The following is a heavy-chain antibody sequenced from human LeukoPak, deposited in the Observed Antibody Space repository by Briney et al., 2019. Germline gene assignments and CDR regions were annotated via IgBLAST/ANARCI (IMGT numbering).Heavy chain of an antibody. J-gene: IGHJ3*02. CDR1: GFTVSSNY. CDR3: AREGPDCSSTSCYIVDTFDI. Sequence: GGSLRLSCAASGFTVSSNYMSWVRQAPGKGPEWVSVIYSGGSTDYADPVKGRFTISRDNSKNTMYLQMNSLRVEDTAVYYCAREGPDCSSTSCYIVDTFDIWGQGTMVTVSS. V-gene: IGHV3-66*02. D-gene: IGHD2-2*02. CDR2: IYSGGST.